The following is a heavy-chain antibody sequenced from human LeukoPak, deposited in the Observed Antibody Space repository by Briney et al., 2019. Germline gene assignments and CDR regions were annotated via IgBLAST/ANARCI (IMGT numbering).Heavy chain of an antibody. CDR3: ARDPRGIAVAGTSDY. D-gene: IGHD6-19*01. CDR2: IWYDGSNK. V-gene: IGHV3-33*01. Sequence: GGSLRLSCAASGFTFSSYGMHWVREAPGKGLGWVAVIWYDGSNKYYADSVKGRFTISRDNSKNTLYLQMNSLRAEDTAVYYCARDPRGIAVAGTSDYWGQGTLVTVSS. J-gene: IGHJ4*02. CDR1: GFTFSSYG.